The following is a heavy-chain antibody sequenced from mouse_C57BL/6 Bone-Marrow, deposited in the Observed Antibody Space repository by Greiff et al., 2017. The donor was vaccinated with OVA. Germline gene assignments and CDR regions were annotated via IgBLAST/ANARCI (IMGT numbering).Heavy chain of an antibody. CDR3: AREGDYYGSSPYAMDY. D-gene: IGHD1-1*01. CDR1: GYTFTSYW. J-gene: IGHJ4*01. V-gene: IGHV1-55*01. CDR2: IYPGSGST. Sequence: QVHVKQPGAELVKPGASVKMSCKASGYTFTSYWITWVQQRPGQGLEWIGDIYPGSGSTNYNEKFKSKGTLTVDTASSTAYMQLSSLTSEDSAVYYCAREGDYYGSSPYAMDYWGQGTSVTVSS.